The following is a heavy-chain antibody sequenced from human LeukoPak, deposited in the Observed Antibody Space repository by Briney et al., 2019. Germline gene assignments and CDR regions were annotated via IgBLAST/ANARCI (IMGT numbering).Heavy chain of an antibody. CDR2: VLTTGRTK. D-gene: IGHD4-23*01. J-gene: IGHJ4*02. CDR1: TFTYCDYS. V-gene: IGHV3-48*02. Sequence: PGGSLRLSCVASTFTYCDYSVIWVRQAPGKGLEWVTYVLTTGRTKYYADSVKGRFTISSDNAKNSLYLKMNSLRDDDTALYYCARVRGPTVETMYFDYWGQGTPVTASS. CDR3: ARVRGPTVETMYFDY.